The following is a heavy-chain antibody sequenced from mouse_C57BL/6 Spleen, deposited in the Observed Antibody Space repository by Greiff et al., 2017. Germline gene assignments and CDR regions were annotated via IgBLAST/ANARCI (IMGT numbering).Heavy chain of an antibody. V-gene: IGHV1-61*01. CDR1: GYTFTSYW. Sequence: QVQLQQPGAELVRPGSSVKLSCKASGYTFTSYWMDWVKQRPGQGLEWIGNIYPSDSETHYNQKFKDKATLTVDKSSSTAYMQLSSLTSEDSAVYYCATTVVATGGYYFDYWGQGTTLTVSS. CDR2: IYPSDSET. CDR3: ATTVVATGGYYFDY. D-gene: IGHD1-1*01. J-gene: IGHJ2*01.